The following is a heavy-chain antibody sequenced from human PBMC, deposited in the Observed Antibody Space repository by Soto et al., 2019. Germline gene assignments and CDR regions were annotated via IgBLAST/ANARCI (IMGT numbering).Heavy chain of an antibody. CDR1: GYTFTSYA. J-gene: IGHJ5*01. CDR2: INTGSGNT. CDR3: AIDLLPRYRLSGFDS. V-gene: IGHV1-3*04. D-gene: IGHD3-16*02. Sequence: SVKVSCKASGYTFTSYAVHWVRQAPGQRHEWMGWINTGSGNTKYSQNFQGRVTMTRDTSASTAYMELSSLRSEDTAVYYCAIDLLPRYRLSGFDSWGQGSLVIVSA.